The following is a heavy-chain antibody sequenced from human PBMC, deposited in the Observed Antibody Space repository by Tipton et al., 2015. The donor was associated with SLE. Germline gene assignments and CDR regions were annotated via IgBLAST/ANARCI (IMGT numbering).Heavy chain of an antibody. J-gene: IGHJ6*02. V-gene: IGHV4-30-2*01. CDR1: GGSISSGGYP. Sequence: LRLSCAVSGGSISSGGYPWSWIRQPPGKGLEWIGFLYPSGSTYYNPSLKSRVTISVHRSKNQLSLRLNSVTAADTAVYYCARSPRGGYYYYGMDVWGQGTTVTVSS. CDR2: LYPSGST. D-gene: IGHD6-13*01. CDR3: ARSPRGGYYYYGMDV.